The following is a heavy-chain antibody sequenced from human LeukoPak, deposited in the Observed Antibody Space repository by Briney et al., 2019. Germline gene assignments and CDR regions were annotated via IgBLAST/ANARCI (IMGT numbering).Heavy chain of an antibody. CDR3: ARDRCSSTSCSSRYYYMDV. D-gene: IGHD2-2*01. Sequence: GGSLRLSCAASGFTFSSYWMSWVRQAPGEGLEWVANIKQDGSEKYYVDSVKGRFTISRDNAKNSLYRQMNSLRAEDTALYYCARDRCSSTSCSSRYYYMDVWGKGNTVTVSS. CDR2: IKQDGSEK. CDR1: GFTFSSYW. J-gene: IGHJ6*03. V-gene: IGHV3-7*03.